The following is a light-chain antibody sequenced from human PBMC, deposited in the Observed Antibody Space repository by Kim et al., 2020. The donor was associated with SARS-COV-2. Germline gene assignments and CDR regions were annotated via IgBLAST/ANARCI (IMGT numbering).Light chain of an antibody. J-gene: IGLJ3*02. CDR1: TSNIGSNS. CDR2: SDN. CDR3: ATWDDSLNALV. V-gene: IGLV1-44*01. Sequence: GQTVTIACSGSTSNIGSNSVTWYQQLPGTAPKLLMYSDNQRPSGVPDRFSGSKSGTSASLAISGLQSDDAADYYCATWDDSLNALVFGGGTKLTVL.